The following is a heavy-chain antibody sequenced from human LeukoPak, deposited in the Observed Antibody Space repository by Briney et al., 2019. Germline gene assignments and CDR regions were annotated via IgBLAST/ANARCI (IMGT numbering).Heavy chain of an antibody. Sequence: GTSLRLSCAASGFIFDDYAVHWVRQAPGKGLEWVSGISWNSGSMEYADSVKGRFTISRDNAKNSLYLQMNSLRAEDTAVYYCAHPYSPAGYCSSTSCFGAFDIWGQGTMVTVSS. CDR2: ISWNSGSM. V-gene: IGHV3-9*01. D-gene: IGHD2-2*01. CDR3: AHPYSPAGYCSSTSCFGAFDI. CDR1: GFIFDDYA. J-gene: IGHJ3*02.